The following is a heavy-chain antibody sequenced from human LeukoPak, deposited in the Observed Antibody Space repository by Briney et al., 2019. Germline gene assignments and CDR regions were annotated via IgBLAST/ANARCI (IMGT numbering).Heavy chain of an antibody. CDR2: INPNSGGT. Sequence: GASVKVSCKASGHTFTGYYMHWVRQAPGQGLEWMGWINPNSGGTNYAQKFQGRVTMTRDTSISTAYMELSRLRSDDTAVYYCARGATAMVPYYFDYWGQGTLVTVSS. CDR1: GHTFTGYY. V-gene: IGHV1-2*02. D-gene: IGHD5-18*01. J-gene: IGHJ4*02. CDR3: ARGATAMVPYYFDY.